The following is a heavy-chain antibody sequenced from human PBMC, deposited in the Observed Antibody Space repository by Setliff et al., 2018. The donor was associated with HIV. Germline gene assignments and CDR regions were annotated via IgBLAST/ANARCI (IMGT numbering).Heavy chain of an antibody. D-gene: IGHD3-3*01. J-gene: IGHJ1*01. CDR2: IYTSGST. CDR3: ARDISEGFFLERASEH. CDR1: GGSISSGSYY. Sequence: SETLSLTCTVSGGSISSGSYYWSWIRQPAGMGLEWIGHIYTSGSTNYNPSLKSRVTISLDTSENQFSLNLNSVTAADTAVYYCARDISEGFFLERASEHWSQGTLVTVS. V-gene: IGHV4-61*09.